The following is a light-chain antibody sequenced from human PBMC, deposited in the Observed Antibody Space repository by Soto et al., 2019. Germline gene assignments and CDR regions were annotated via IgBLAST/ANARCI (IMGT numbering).Light chain of an antibody. Sequence: DIQMTPSPSTLSASVGDRVTINCLASQSISSWLAWYQQKPGKAPKLLIYDASSLESGVPSRFSGSGSGTEFTLTISSLQPDDFATYYCQQYNSYSPRTFGQGTKVDIK. CDR3: QQYNSYSPRT. V-gene: IGKV1-5*01. CDR1: QSISSW. J-gene: IGKJ1*01. CDR2: DAS.